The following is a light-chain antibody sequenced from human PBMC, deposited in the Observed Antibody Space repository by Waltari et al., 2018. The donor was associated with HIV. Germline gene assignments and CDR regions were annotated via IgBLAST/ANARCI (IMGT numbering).Light chain of an antibody. V-gene: IGLV2-18*02. CDR1: SSDIRSYTT. Sequence: QSTLTQPPSVSGSLGQSVPIACSGTSSDIRSYTTVPWFQQPPGTAPKLIIYEVTNRPSGVAVRFSGSKSGNTASLTISGLQAEDEADYYCSSYTTSSTWVFGGGTQLTVL. CDR2: EVT. CDR3: SSYTTSSTWV. J-gene: IGLJ3*02.